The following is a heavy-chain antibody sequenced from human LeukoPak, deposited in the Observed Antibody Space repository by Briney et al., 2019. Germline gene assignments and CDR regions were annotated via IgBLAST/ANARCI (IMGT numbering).Heavy chain of an antibody. D-gene: IGHD3-10*01. CDR1: GYTFSSYV. V-gene: IGHV3-23*01. CDR3: ARGAPYGSESYYNLYYFDY. J-gene: IGHJ4*02. CDR2: VSASGGST. Sequence: GGSLRLSCAASGYTFSSYVMSWVRQAPVKGLEWVSGVSASGGSTYYADSVTGRFTISRDNSKNTLYLQMKSLRVEDTALYYCARGAPYGSESYYNLYYFDYWGQGTLVTVSS.